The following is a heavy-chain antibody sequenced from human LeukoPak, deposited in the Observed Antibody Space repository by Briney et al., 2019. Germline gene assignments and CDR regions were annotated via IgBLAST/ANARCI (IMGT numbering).Heavy chain of an antibody. Sequence: GASVKVSCKVYGYSLSELSIYWVRQAPGKGLEWMGGFDPENGERVYEQKFQGRVTMTEDSTTDTAYMEMSGLTSEDTAFYYCAITWSETLSNWCQGTLVTVSS. CDR3: AITWSETLSN. V-gene: IGHV1-24*01. CDR1: GYSLSELS. CDR2: FDPENGER. D-gene: IGHD1-20*01. J-gene: IGHJ4*02.